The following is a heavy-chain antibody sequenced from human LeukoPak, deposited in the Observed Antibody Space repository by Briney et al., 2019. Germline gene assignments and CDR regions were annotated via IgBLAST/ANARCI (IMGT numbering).Heavy chain of an antibody. D-gene: IGHD2-15*01. Sequence: PSETLSLTCTVSGGSMTNSYWGWIRQPPGKGLEWLGYIYFTGSTNSNPSLKGRVTISLDTSKNQLSLRLTSVTAADTAVYYCARRRQVSYYSPYAFDLWGQGTMVTVSS. CDR2: IYFTGST. J-gene: IGHJ3*01. V-gene: IGHV4-59*08. CDR3: ARRRQVSYYSPYAFDL. CDR1: GGSMTNSY.